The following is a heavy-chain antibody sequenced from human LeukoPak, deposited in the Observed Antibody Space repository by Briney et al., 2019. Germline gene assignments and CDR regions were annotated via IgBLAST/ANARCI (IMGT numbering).Heavy chain of an antibody. CDR2: IYHSGST. Sequence: SETLSLTCTVSGYSISSGYYWGWIRQPPGKGLEWIGSIYHSGSTYYNPSLKSRVTISVGTSKNQFSLKLSSVTAADTAVYYCARDRGSSSVGGFDYWGQGTLVTVSS. CDR1: GYSISSGYY. CDR3: ARDRGSSSVGGFDY. J-gene: IGHJ4*02. D-gene: IGHD6-6*01. V-gene: IGHV4-38-2*02.